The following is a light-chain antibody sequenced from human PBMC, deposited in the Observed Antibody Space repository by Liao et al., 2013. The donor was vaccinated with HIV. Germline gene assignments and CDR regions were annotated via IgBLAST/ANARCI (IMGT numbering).Light chain of an antibody. J-gene: IGLJ1*01. CDR2: YDS. CDR3: QVWDSNSDHPYV. CDR1: NIGSKT. V-gene: IGLV3-21*01. Sequence: SYVVTQSPSVSVAPGKTATITCGGNNIGSKTVHWYQQKPGQAPVVIIYYDSDRPSGIPERFSGSNSGNTATLSISRVEAGDEADYYCQVWDSNSDHPYVFGTGTKVTVL.